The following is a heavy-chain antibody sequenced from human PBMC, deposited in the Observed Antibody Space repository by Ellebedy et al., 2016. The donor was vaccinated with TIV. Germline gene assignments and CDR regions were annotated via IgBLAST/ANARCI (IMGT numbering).Heavy chain of an antibody. V-gene: IGHV3-30*18. J-gene: IGHJ6*02. CDR2: ISHDGSNK. CDR1: GFTFSTYG. D-gene: IGHD1-20*01. CDR3: AKDLGITGTGPYYYGMNV. Sequence: GESLKISCAASGFTFSTYGMHWVRQAPGKGLEWVAVISHDGSNKYYADSVKGRFTISRDKSKNTLSLQMNSLRADDTAVYYCAKDLGITGTGPYYYGMNVWGQGTTVTVSS.